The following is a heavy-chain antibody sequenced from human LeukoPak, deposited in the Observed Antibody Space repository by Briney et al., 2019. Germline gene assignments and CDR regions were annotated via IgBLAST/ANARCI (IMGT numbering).Heavy chain of an antibody. CDR2: IIPIFGTA. CDR1: GGTFSSYA. J-gene: IGHJ4*02. V-gene: IGHV1-69*05. D-gene: IGHD6-6*01. Sequence: GASVKVSCKASGGTFSSYAISWVRQAPGQGLEWMGGIIPIFGTANYAQKFQGRVTITTDESTSTAYMELSSLRSEDTAVYYCARGHEVSIAARPGYFDYWGQGSLVTVSS. CDR3: ARGHEVSIAARPGYFDY.